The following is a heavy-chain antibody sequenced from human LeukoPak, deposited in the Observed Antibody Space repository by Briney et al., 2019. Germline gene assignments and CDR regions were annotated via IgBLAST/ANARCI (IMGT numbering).Heavy chain of an antibody. Sequence: SVKVSCKASGGTFSSYAISWVRQAPGQGLEWMGGIIPIFGTANYAQKFQGRVTITADESTSTAYMELSSLRSEDTAVYYCAREDWEQQHPRGNWFDPWGQGTLVTVSS. D-gene: IGHD6-13*01. J-gene: IGHJ5*02. CDR2: IIPIFGTA. V-gene: IGHV1-69*13. CDR1: GGTFSSYA. CDR3: AREDWEQQHPRGNWFDP.